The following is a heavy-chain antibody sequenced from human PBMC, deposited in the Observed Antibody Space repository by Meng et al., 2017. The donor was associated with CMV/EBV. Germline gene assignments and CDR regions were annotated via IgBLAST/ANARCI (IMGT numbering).Heavy chain of an antibody. Sequence: QVRRVRVGAEVKKPGASVKVSCKASEGTFSSYAISWVRQAPGQGLEWMGGIIPIFGTANYAQKFQGRVTITADESTSTAYMELSSLRSEDTAVYYCARRGSYYGSGSYYNWFDPWGQGTLVTVFS. CDR1: EGTFSSYA. J-gene: IGHJ5*02. CDR3: ARRGSYYGSGSYYNWFDP. V-gene: IGHV1-69*12. D-gene: IGHD3-10*01. CDR2: IIPIFGTA.